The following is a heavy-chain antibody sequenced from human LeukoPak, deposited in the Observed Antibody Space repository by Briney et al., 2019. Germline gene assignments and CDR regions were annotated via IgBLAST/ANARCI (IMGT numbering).Heavy chain of an antibody. Sequence: GGSLRLSCAASGFTFSDYWMTWVRQAPGKGLEWVANIKRDGSEKYYEDSLKGRFTISRDNAKNSLYLQMNSLRVEDTAVYYCVRALVAAATPGAWFDSWGQGTLVTVSS. CDR3: VRALVAAATPGAWFDS. D-gene: IGHD2-15*01. J-gene: IGHJ5*01. CDR1: GFTFSDYW. CDR2: IKRDGSEK. V-gene: IGHV3-7*01.